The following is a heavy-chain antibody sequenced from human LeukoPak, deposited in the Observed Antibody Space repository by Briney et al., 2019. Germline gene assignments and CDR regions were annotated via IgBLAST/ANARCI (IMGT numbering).Heavy chain of an antibody. CDR1: GFTFSSCA. Sequence: GGSLRLSCAASGFTFSSCAMSWVRQAPGKELEWVSAISGSGDNTYYADSVKGRFTISRDNSKNTLYLQVNSLRAEDTAVYYCAKSCSGWYSFDYWGQGTLVTVSS. CDR3: AKSCSGWYSFDY. D-gene: IGHD6-19*01. J-gene: IGHJ4*02. CDR2: ISGSGDNT. V-gene: IGHV3-23*01.